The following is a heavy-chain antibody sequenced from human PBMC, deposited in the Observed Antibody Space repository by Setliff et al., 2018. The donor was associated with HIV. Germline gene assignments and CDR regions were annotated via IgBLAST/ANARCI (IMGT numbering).Heavy chain of an antibody. CDR3: TRAGFDP. Sequence: PGGSPRLSCAASGFIFSDSHMHWFRQAPGKGLEWVATISYDGTKTSYEGSVKGRFTISRDNSKNTVFLQINSLRIEDAAAYSCTRAGFDPWSQGMLVTVSS. CDR1: GFIFSDSH. V-gene: IGHV3-30*04. CDR2: ISYDGTKT. J-gene: IGHJ5*02.